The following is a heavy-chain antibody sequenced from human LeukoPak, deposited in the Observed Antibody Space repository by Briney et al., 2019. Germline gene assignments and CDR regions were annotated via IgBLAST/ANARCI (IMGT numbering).Heavy chain of an antibody. V-gene: IGHV4-59*01. Sequence: PSETLSLTCTVSGGSISSYYWSWIRQPPGKGLEWIGYIYDSGSTNYNPSLKSRVTISVDTSKNQFSLKLSSVTAADTAVYYCARAGYCSGGSCSHTFTFDYWGQGTLATVSS. D-gene: IGHD2-15*01. CDR2: IYDSGST. J-gene: IGHJ4*02. CDR3: ARAGYCSGGSCSHTFTFDY. CDR1: GGSISSYY.